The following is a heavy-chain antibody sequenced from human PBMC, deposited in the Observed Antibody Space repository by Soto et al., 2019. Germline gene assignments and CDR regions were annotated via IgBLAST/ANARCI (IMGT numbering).Heavy chain of an antibody. D-gene: IGHD3-16*01. V-gene: IGHV3-23*01. CDR2: VSGSGDTT. CDR3: AKGGYDYVWGGVDF. CDR1: GFTFNNYA. J-gene: IGHJ4*02. Sequence: EVQLLESGGALVQPGGSLGLSCAASGFTFNNYALTWVRQAPGKGLEWVSGVSGSGDTTYYADSAKGRFTISRDNSRNTLYLQMNSLRADDTAVYYCAKGGYDYVWGGVDFWGRGTLVTVS.